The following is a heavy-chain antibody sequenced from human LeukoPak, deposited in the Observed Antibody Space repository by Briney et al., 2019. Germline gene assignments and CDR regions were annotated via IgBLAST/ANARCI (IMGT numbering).Heavy chain of an antibody. CDR2: IWYDGSNK. D-gene: IGHD6-13*01. CDR1: GFTFSSYG. Sequence: PGGSLRLPCAASGFTFSSYGMHWVRQAPGKGLEWVAVIWYDGSNKYYADSVKGRFTISRDNSKNTLYLQMNSLRAEDTAVYYCARDPAVYSSSWYWFDPWGQGTLVTVSS. J-gene: IGHJ5*02. CDR3: ARDPAVYSSSWYWFDP. V-gene: IGHV3-33*01.